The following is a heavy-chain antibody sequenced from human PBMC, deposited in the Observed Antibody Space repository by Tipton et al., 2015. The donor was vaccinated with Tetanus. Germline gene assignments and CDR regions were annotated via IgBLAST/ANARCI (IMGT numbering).Heavy chain of an antibody. Sequence: QLVQSGAEVKKPGASVKVSCKASGYTLTNYGINWVRQAPGQGLEWMGWDSGHSGNTVSARKVQSRVTMTTDTSTNTAYLELRSLISDDTAVYFCARLVKQWLVPEDYWGQGTLVIVS. CDR2: DSGHSGNT. CDR3: ARLVKQWLVPEDY. J-gene: IGHJ4*02. CDR1: GYTLTNYG. V-gene: IGHV1-18*01. D-gene: IGHD5-12*01.